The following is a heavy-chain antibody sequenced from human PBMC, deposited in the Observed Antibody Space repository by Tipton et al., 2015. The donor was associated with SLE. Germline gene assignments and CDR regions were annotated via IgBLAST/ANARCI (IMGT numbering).Heavy chain of an antibody. CDR2: IYYTGTT. CDR3: ARMQGLYVNWFDR. J-gene: IGHJ5*02. D-gene: IGHD6-25*01. V-gene: IGHV4-59*08. Sequence: TLSLTCSVSDGSITSYYWSWIRQPPGKGLEWIGHIYYTGTTYYNPSLKSRLTLSMDTSKNQFPLKLSSVTAADTAVYYCARMQGLYVNWFDRWGQGTLATVS. CDR1: DGSITSYY.